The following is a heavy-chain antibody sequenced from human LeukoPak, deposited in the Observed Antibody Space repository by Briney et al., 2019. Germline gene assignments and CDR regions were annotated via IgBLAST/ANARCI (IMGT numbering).Heavy chain of an antibody. CDR1: GGSISSSSYY. V-gene: IGHV4-39*07. D-gene: IGHD5-18*01. J-gene: IGHJ4*02. CDR3: ASQRGYSYGQIDY. Sequence: KTSETLSLTCTVSGGSISSSSYYWGWIRQPPGKGLEWIGSIYYSGNTYYNPSLKSGVTISVDTSKNQFSLKLTSVTAADTAVYYCASQRGYSYGQIDYWGQGTLVTVS. CDR2: IYYSGNT.